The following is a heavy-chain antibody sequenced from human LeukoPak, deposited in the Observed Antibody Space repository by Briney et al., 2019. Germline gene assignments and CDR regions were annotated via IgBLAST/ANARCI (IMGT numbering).Heavy chain of an antibody. CDR1: GFTFSDHA. D-gene: IGHD5-18*01. CDR2: IREERGQE. J-gene: IGHJ5*02. Sequence: PGGSLRLSCAASGFTFSDHAMSWVRQAPGKGLEWVANIREERGQEYYVDSVKGRFTISKNSAKNSLYLQMNTLRVEDTAMYYCASLDTAKQPLANHWGQGTLVTVSS. CDR3: ASLDTAKQPLANH. V-gene: IGHV3-7*03.